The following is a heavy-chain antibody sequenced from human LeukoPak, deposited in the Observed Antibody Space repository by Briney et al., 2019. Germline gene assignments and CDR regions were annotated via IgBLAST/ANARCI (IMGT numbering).Heavy chain of an antibody. CDR2: ISGSGDNT. CDR3: AKPQSVVTAITEYYFDY. D-gene: IGHD2-21*02. V-gene: IGHV3-23*01. Sequence: GGSLRLSCAASGFTFSSYGMHWVRQAPGKGLEWVSAISGSGDNTYYADSVKGRFTVSRDNSKNTLYVQMKSLRAEDTAVYYCAKPQSVVTAITEYYFDYWGRGTLVTVSS. J-gene: IGHJ4*02. CDR1: GFTFSSYG.